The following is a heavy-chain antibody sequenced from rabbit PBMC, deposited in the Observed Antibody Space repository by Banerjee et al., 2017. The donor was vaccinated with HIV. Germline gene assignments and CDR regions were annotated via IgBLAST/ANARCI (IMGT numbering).Heavy chain of an antibody. CDR2: IVTGSGST. D-gene: IGHD4-1*01. J-gene: IGHJ4*01. CDR3: ARGENSGFINL. Sequence: QSLEESGGGLVQPEGSLTLTCTASGFSFSNNYYMCWVRQAPGKGLEWIACIVTGSGSTYYASWAKGRFTISKTSSTTVTLQMTSLTAADTATYFCARGENSGFINLWGPGTLVTVS. CDR1: GFSFSNNYY. V-gene: IGHV1S40*01.